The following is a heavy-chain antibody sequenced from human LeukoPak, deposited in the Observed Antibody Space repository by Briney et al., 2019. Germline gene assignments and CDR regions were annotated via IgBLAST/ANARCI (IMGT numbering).Heavy chain of an antibody. J-gene: IGHJ4*02. D-gene: IGHD2-15*01. CDR1: GYTFNTYG. Sequence: ASVKVSCRASGYTFNTYGISWVRQAPGQGLEWMGWISTYNGDTNYVQNLQGRVTMTTDTSTSTAYMELMSQRSDDTAVYYCLRDALRPRLTPDYWGQGTLVTVSS. CDR3: LRDALRPRLTPDY. CDR2: ISTYNGDT. V-gene: IGHV1-18*01.